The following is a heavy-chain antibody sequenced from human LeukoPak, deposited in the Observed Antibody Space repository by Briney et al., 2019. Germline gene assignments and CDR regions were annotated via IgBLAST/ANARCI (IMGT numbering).Heavy chain of an antibody. D-gene: IGHD1-1*01. J-gene: IGHJ4*02. CDR3: ARDGTGLDY. Sequence: PSETLSLTCTVSGGYIRSSSYYWSWIRQPPGKGLEWIGEINHSGSTNYNPSLKSRVTISVDTSKNQFSLKLSSVTAADTAVYYCARDGTGLDYWGQGTLVTVSS. V-gene: IGHV4-39*07. CDR2: INHSGST. CDR1: GGYIRSSSYY.